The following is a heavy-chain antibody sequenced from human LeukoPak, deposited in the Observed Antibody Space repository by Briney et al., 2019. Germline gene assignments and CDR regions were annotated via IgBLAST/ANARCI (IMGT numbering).Heavy chain of an antibody. CDR2: IYPGDSDT. CDR1: GYSFTSYW. Sequence: KPGESLKISCKGSGYSFTSYWISLVRQMPGKGLEWMGIIYPGDSDTRYSPSFQGQVTISADKSISTAYLQWSSLKASDTAMYYCARLYYGSGSYSWYYYYYMDVWGKGTTVTVSS. V-gene: IGHV5-51*01. J-gene: IGHJ6*03. CDR3: ARLYYGSGSYSWYYYYYMDV. D-gene: IGHD3-10*01.